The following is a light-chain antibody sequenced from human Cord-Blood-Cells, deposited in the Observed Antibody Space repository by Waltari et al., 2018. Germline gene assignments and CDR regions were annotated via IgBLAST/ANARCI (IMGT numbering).Light chain of an antibody. CDR3: QTWGTGIQV. V-gene: IGLV4-69*01. CDR1: SGHSSYA. CDR2: LKREGSH. Sequence: QLMLTQSPSASASLGASVKLTCTLSSGHSSYAIAWHHQQPKKGPRYLMKLKREGSHSKGAGLPDRFSGSSAGAERYLTISSLQSEDEADYYCQTWGTGIQVFGGGTKLTVL. J-gene: IGLJ2*01.